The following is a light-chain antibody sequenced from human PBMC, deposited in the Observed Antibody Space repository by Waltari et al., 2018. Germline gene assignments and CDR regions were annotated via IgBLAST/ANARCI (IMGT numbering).Light chain of an antibody. CDR1: SSNIGSNT. Sequence: QSVLTQPPSASGTPGQRVTISCSGSSSNIGSNTVPWYQQLPGTAPKLLIYSNTQRPSGVPDRFSGSKSGTSASLAISGLQSEDEADYYCAAWDDSLKGYVFGTGTKVTVL. V-gene: IGLV1-44*01. J-gene: IGLJ1*01. CDR2: SNT. CDR3: AAWDDSLKGYV.